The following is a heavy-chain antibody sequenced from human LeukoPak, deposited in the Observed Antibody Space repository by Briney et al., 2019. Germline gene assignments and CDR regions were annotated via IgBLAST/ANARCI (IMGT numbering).Heavy chain of an antibody. CDR3: ARGPPIGQQLVADDY. D-gene: IGHD6-13*01. CDR1: GGSFSGYY. CDR2: INHSGST. V-gene: IGHV4-34*01. J-gene: IGHJ4*02. Sequence: SETLSLTCAVYGGSFSGYYWSWIRQPPGKGLEWIGEINHSGSTNYNPSLKSRITISVDTSKNQFSLKLSSVTAADTAVYYCARGPPIGQQLVADDYWGQGTLVTVSS.